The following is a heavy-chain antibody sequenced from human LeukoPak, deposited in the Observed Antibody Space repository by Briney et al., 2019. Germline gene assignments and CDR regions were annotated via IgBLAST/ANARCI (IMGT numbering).Heavy chain of an antibody. V-gene: IGHV3-23*01. J-gene: IGHJ4*02. CDR1: GFTFSSYA. Sequence: GGSLRLSCAASGFTFSSYAMSWVRQAPGKGLEWVSAISGSGGSTYYADSVKGRFTISRDNSKNTLYLQMNSLRAEDTAVYYCAKVIYYDILTGYPGPFDYWGQGTLVTVSS. CDR2: ISGSGGST. CDR3: AKVIYYDILTGYPGPFDY. D-gene: IGHD3-9*01.